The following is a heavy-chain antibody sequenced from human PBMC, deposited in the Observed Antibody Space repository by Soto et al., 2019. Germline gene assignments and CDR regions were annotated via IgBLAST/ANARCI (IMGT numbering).Heavy chain of an antibody. CDR3: AKVPLMYNWNYVGMDV. V-gene: IGHV3-30*18. CDR2: ISYDGSNK. Sequence: GGSLRLSCAASGFIFSRYGMHWVRQAPGKGLEWVAVISYDGSNKYYADSVKGRFTISRDNSKNTLYLQMNSLRAEDTGVYYCAKVPLMYNWNYVGMDVWGQGTTVTVSS. CDR1: GFIFSRYG. D-gene: IGHD1-20*01. J-gene: IGHJ6*02.